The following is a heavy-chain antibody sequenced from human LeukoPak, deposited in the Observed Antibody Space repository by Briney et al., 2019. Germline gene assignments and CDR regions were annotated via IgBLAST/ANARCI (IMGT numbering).Heavy chain of an antibody. J-gene: IGHJ3*02. CDR3: TRDQRKYCSRTTCFVFDI. CDR2: ISGSGGST. CDR1: KFNFNSYG. Sequence: GGSLRLSCTTSKFNFNSYGMTWVRQAPGKGLEWVSSISGSGGSTQYAASVQGRFTISRDNSKNTLYLQMNSLRAEDTAVYYCTRDQRKYCSRTTCFVFDIWGQGTVVSVSS. D-gene: IGHD2-2*01. V-gene: IGHV3-23*01.